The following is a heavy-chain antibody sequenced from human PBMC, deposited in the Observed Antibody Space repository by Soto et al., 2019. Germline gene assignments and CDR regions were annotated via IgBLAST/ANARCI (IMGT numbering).Heavy chain of an antibody. V-gene: IGHV3-23*01. CDR2: ISATGGGT. CDR1: GFKFSNYA. D-gene: IGHD3-16*01. J-gene: IGHJ4*02. CDR3: AKDRRAGGNSAFYFDF. Sequence: PGGSLRISCAASGFKFSNYAMSWVRQAPGKGLEWVSLISATGGGTYYADSVKGRFTISRDNSHNTLYLQVHSLTAEDTAVYYCAKDRRAGGNSAFYFDFWGQGAQVTVS.